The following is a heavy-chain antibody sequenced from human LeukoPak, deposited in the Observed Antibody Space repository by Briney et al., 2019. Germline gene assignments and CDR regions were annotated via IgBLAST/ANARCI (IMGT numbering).Heavy chain of an antibody. V-gene: IGHV1-2*02. Sequence: ASVKVSCKASGYTFSGYYMQWVRQAPGQGLEWMGWINPYSGGTNYAQKFQGRVTMTRDTSISTAYMELSRLRSDDTAVYYCARTVCSSTSCYSGDWFDPWGQGTLVTVSS. CDR2: INPYSGGT. CDR3: ARTVCSSTSCYSGDWFDP. J-gene: IGHJ5*02. CDR1: GYTFSGYY. D-gene: IGHD2-2*01.